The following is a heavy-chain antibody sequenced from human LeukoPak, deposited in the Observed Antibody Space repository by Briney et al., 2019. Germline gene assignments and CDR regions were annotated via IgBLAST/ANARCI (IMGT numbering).Heavy chain of an antibody. CDR2: IYHSGST. CDR1: GGSISSSNW. CDR3: ARGSNRVLRYFDWSLAGMDV. Sequence: SGTLSLTCAVSGGSISSSNWWRWVRQPPGKGLEWIGEIYHSGSTNYNPSLKSRVTISVDKSKNQFSLKLSSVTAADTAVYYCARGSNRVLRYFDWSLAGMDVWGKGTTVTVSS. J-gene: IGHJ6*04. V-gene: IGHV4-4*02. D-gene: IGHD3-9*01.